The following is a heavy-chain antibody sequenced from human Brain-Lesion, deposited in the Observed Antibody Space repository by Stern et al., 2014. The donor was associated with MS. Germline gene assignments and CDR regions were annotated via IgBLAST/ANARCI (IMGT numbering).Heavy chain of an antibody. D-gene: IGHD3-3*01. CDR2: INPNTGGT. CDR1: GYIFTGYY. Sequence: MQLVESGAEVKKPGASVKVSCKTSGYIFTGYYIHWVRQAPGQGLEWMAWINPNTGGTKYAQKFQGRVTMSRDTSISTAYVELSSLTSDDTAVYYCARDQRGITIFGVVTDYYYLGMDVWGQGTTVTVS. CDR3: ARDQRGITIFGVVTDYYYLGMDV. V-gene: IGHV1-2*02. J-gene: IGHJ6*02.